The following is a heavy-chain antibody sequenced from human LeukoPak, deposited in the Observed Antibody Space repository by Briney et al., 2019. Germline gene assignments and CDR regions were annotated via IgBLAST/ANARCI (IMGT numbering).Heavy chain of an antibody. Sequence: EASVKVSCKASGGTFSSYVISWVRQAPGQGLEWMGGIIPIFGTANYAQKFQGRVTITADKSTSTAYMELSSLRSEDTAVYYCAREGLWFGELLYYFDYWGQGTLVTVSS. J-gene: IGHJ4*02. V-gene: IGHV1-69*06. CDR1: GGTFSSYV. CDR2: IIPIFGTA. CDR3: AREGLWFGELLYYFDY. D-gene: IGHD3-10*01.